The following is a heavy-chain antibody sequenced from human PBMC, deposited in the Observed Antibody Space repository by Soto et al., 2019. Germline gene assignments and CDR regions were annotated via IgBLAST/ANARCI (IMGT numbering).Heavy chain of an antibody. Sequence: QVQLVQSGAEVRKPGASVKVSCRASGYTFTDYYIHWVGQAPGQGLEWLGWINPNNGGTNYARKFQGRVTLTRDTSISTAYMDLSGLQSDDTAIYYCSRDRRYPFFDYWGQGTLVTVSS. J-gene: IGHJ4*02. CDR1: GYTFTDYY. CDR2: INPNNGGT. V-gene: IGHV1-2*02. CDR3: SRDRRYPFFDY. D-gene: IGHD3-16*01.